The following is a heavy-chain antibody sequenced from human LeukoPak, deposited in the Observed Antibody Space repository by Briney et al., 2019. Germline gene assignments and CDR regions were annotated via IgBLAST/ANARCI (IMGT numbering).Heavy chain of an antibody. CDR3: AKGYGSGTYYDDY. D-gene: IGHD3-10*01. V-gene: IGHV3-23*01. J-gene: IGHJ4*02. Sequence: GGSLRLSCAASGFTFSNYAMNWVRQAPGKGLEWVSAIHGSDDYTYYADSVKGRFTISRDNSKNTLYLQMNSLRAKDTAVYYCAKGYGSGTYYDDYWGQGTLVTVSS. CDR2: IHGSDDYT. CDR1: GFTFSNYA.